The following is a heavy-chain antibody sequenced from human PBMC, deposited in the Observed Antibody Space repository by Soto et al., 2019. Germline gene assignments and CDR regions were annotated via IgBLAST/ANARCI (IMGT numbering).Heavy chain of an antibody. CDR1: GYTFTNYG. CDR3: ARKALSNFDWFDP. V-gene: IGHV1-18*04. CDR2: INADYGNT. Sequence: QLQLVQSGTELKKPGASVKVSCKASGYTFTNYGITWVRQSPGQGLEWMGWINADYGNTNYEQKFQGRVTMTTDTSTNTAYMGLRSLRSDATAVYYCARKALSNFDWFDPWGQGTLVTVSS. J-gene: IGHJ5*02. D-gene: IGHD4-4*01.